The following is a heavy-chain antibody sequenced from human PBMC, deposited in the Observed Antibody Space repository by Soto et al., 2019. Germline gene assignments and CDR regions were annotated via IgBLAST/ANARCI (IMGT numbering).Heavy chain of an antibody. CDR2: IYPGDSDT. CDR3: ARQITIFGVVIIPGGMDV. CDR1: GYSFTSYW. J-gene: IGHJ6*02. Sequence: GSLKISCKGSGYSFTSYWIGWVRQMPGKGLEWMGIIYPGDSDTRYSPSFQGQVTISADKSISTAYLKWSSLKASDTAMYYCARQITIFGVVIIPGGMDVWGQGTTVT. V-gene: IGHV5-51*01. D-gene: IGHD3-3*01.